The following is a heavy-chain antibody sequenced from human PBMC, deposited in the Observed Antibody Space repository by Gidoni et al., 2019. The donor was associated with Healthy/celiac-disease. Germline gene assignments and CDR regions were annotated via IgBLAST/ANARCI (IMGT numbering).Heavy chain of an antibody. J-gene: IGHJ4*02. CDR1: GFTFSRYS. CDR3: ASLLLLSGSYNYFDY. V-gene: IGHV3-48*02. D-gene: IGHD1-26*01. CDR2: ISSSSSTI. Sequence: EVQLVESGGGLVQPGGSLRLSCAASGFTFSRYSMNWVRQAPGKGLEWVSYISSSSSTIYYADSVKGRFTISRDNAKNSLYLQMNSLRDEDTAVYYCASLLLLSGSYNYFDYWGQGTLVTVSS.